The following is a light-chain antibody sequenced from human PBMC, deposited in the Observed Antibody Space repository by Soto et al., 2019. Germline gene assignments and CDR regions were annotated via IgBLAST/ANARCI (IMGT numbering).Light chain of an antibody. V-gene: IGLV2-18*02. CDR1: SSDVGSYNP. Sequence: QSVLAQPPSVSVSPGQAVAISCTGTSSDVGSYNPVSWYQRPQGTAPKGMNYEGSNPPSGRPYRFSGSKSGNTASLTISGFQAEDESDYYCSPYTSSSTYVFGTGTKVTV. J-gene: IGLJ1*01. CDR2: EGS. CDR3: SPYTSSSTYV.